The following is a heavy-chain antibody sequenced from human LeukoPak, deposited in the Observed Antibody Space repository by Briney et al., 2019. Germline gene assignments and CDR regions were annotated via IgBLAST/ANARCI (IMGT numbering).Heavy chain of an antibody. CDR2: MNPNSGNT. CDR1: GYTFTSYD. V-gene: IGHV1-8*01. Sequence: GASVKVSCKASGYTFTSYDINWVRQATGQGLEWMGWMNPNSGNTGYAQKFQGRVTITRNTSISTAYMELSSLRAEDPAVYYCAKGQGLLWFGELPLVPDIWGQGTMVTVSS. D-gene: IGHD3-10*01. J-gene: IGHJ3*02. CDR3: AKGQGLLWFGELPLVPDI.